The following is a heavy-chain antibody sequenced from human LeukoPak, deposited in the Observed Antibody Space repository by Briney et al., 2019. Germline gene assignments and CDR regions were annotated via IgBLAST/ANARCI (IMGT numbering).Heavy chain of an antibody. CDR2: IYYSGSN. CDR3: ARGHPSRTYYYDSSGYYFDY. CDR1: GGSISSYY. J-gene: IGHJ4*02. Sequence: SETLSLTCTVSGGSISSYYWRWIRQPPGKGLEWIGYIYYSGSNNYIPSLKSRVSISVDPSKNQFSLKLSSVNAADTAVYYCARGHPSRTYYYDSSGYYFDYWGQGTLVTVSS. D-gene: IGHD3-22*01. V-gene: IGHV4-59*01.